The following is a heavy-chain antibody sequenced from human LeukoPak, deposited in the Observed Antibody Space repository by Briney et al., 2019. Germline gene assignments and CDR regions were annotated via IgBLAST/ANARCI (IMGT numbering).Heavy chain of an antibody. CDR1: GFTFSSYG. CDR2: ISYDGSNK. J-gene: IGHJ2*01. Sequence: PGGSLRLSCAASGFTFSSYGMHWVRQAPGKGLEWVAVISYDGSNKYYADSVKGRFTISRDNSKNTLYLQMNSLRAEDTAVYYCARDRRVVPHSPVSPIDLWGRGTLVTVSS. V-gene: IGHV3-30*03. D-gene: IGHD3-22*01. CDR3: ARDRRVVPHSPVSPIDL.